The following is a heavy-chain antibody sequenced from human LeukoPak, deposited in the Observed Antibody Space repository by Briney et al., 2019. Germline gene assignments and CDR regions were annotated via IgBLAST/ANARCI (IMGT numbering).Heavy chain of an antibody. D-gene: IGHD6-19*01. V-gene: IGHV3-7*01. Sequence: GGSLRLSCAASGFTFSSYWMSWVRQAPGKGLEWVANIKQDGSEKYYVDSVKGRFTISRDNAKNSLYPQMNSLRAEDTAVYYCARDPGIAVAGQNWFDPWGQGTLVTVSS. CDR2: IKQDGSEK. J-gene: IGHJ5*02. CDR1: GFTFSSYW. CDR3: ARDPGIAVAGQNWFDP.